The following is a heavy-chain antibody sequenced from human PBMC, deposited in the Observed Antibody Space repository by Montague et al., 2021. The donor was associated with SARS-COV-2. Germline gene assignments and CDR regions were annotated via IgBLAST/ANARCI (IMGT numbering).Heavy chain of an antibody. Sequence: SETLSLTCTVSGDSISTNYWSWIRQPPGKGLEWIEYVDKSDNTDYNPPPKSRVTISLDTSKKQFSLKLNSVTSADTAVYYCTSGEGNYGWRYYFDYWGQGTLVTVSS. J-gene: IGHJ4*02. CDR2: VDKSDNT. CDR3: TSGEGNYGWRYYFDY. CDR1: GDSISTNY. D-gene: IGHD3-10*01. V-gene: IGHV4-59*01.